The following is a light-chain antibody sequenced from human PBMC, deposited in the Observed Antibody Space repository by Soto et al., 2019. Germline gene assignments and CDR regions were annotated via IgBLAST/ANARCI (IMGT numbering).Light chain of an antibody. J-gene: IGKJ2*01. CDR2: DAS. Sequence: EVVMTQSPASLSASPGERVTLSCRASQNIRSSLAWYQLRPGQAPRLLIYDASTRATGIPPRFSGGGSGTEFTVTISSLQSEDFAIYYCQQYDIWPPYTFGQGTKVEF. CDR1: QNIRSS. V-gene: IGKV3-15*01. CDR3: QQYDIWPPYT.